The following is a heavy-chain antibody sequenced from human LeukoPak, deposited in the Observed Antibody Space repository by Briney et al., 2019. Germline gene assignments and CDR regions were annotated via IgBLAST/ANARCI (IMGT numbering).Heavy chain of an antibody. V-gene: IGHV3-23*01. Sequence: GGSLRLSCAASGFTFSSYAMSWVRQAPGKGLEWVSAISGSGGSTYYADSVKGRFTISRDNSKNTLYLQMNSLRAEDTAVYYCAKDRGYSYGWTNYFDYWGQGTLVTVSS. J-gene: IGHJ4*02. CDR1: GFTFSSYA. CDR3: AKDRGYSYGWTNYFDY. D-gene: IGHD5-18*01. CDR2: ISGSGGST.